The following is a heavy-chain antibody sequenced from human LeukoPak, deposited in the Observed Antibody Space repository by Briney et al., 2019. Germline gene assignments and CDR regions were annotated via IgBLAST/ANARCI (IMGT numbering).Heavy chain of an antibody. CDR1: GFTLGGYG. Sequence: PGGSLRLSCAGSGFTLGGYGMDWFGQTPGKGVGGVAVIGYEGSRPFYADSGKGRFTISRDNAKNTMSEQMDDLRAEDRGVLYCTRYKNDHFDYWGQGTLVTVSS. CDR3: TRYKNDHFDY. D-gene: IGHD1-14*01. J-gene: IGHJ4*02. V-gene: IGHV3-33*01. CDR2: IGYEGSRP.